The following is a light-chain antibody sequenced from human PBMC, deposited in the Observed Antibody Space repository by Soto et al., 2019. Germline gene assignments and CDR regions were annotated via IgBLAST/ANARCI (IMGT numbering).Light chain of an antibody. CDR2: DVS. CDR1: HSVSSNY. CDR3: QQYGISPT. V-gene: IGKV3-20*01. J-gene: IGKJ1*01. Sequence: EIVLTQSPGTLSLSPGERATLSCRSSHSVSSNYLAWYQQKPGQAPRPLLYDVSSRATGIPDRFSGSGSGTDFTLTISRLEPVDFAVYYCQQYGISPTFGQGTKVEIK.